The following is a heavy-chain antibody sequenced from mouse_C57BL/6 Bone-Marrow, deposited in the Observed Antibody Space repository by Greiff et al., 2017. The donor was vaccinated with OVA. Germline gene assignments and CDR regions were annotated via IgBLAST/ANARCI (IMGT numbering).Heavy chain of an antibody. Sequence: QVQLQQSGPELVKPGASVKISCKASGYAFSSSWMNWVKQRPGKGLEWIGRIYPGDGDTNYNGKFKGKATLTADKSSSTAYMQLSSLTSEDSAVHFGTRGRTLFAYWGQGTLVTVSA. V-gene: IGHV1-82*01. CDR1: GYAFSSSW. CDR3: TRGRTLFAY. J-gene: IGHJ3*01. CDR2: IYPGDGDT.